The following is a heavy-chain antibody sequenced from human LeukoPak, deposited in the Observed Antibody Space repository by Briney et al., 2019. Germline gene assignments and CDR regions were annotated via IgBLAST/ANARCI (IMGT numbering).Heavy chain of an antibody. J-gene: IGHJ4*02. D-gene: IGHD3-3*01. CDR1: GFTFSEYA. Sequence: GGSLRLSCAASGFTFSEYAMHGVRQAPGKGLEGVAVISYDGRQKYYGDSVKGRFTISRDNPKNTLYLQMNSLRDDDTAVYYGARVFLERLTSGYFDNWGQGTLVTVSS. CDR2: ISYDGRQK. V-gene: IGHV3-30-3*01. CDR3: ARVFLERLTSGYFDN.